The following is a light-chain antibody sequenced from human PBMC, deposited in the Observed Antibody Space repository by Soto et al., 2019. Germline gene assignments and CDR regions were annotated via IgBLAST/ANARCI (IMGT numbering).Light chain of an antibody. CDR3: QQRSNWPPEIT. V-gene: IGKV3-11*01. CDR1: QSVSSY. J-gene: IGKJ5*01. CDR2: DAS. Sequence: EIVLTQSPATLPLSPGERATLSCRASQSVSSYLAWYQQKPGQAPRLLIYDASNRATGIPARFSGSGSGTDFTLTISSLEPEDFAVYYCQQRSNWPPEITFCQGTRLEIK.